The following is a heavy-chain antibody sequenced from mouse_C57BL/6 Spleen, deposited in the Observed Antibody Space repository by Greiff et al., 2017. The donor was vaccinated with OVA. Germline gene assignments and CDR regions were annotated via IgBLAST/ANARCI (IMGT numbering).Heavy chain of an antibody. J-gene: IGHJ4*01. D-gene: IGHD1-1*01. V-gene: IGHV5-15*01. Sequence: EVKLVESGGGLVQPGGSLKLSCAASGFTFSDYGMAWVRQAPRKGPEWVAFISNLAYSIYYADTVTGRFTISRENAKNTLYLEMSSLRSEDTAMYYCARHGDYGSSSAMDYWGQGTSVTVSS. CDR2: ISNLAYSI. CDR1: GFTFSDYG. CDR3: ARHGDYGSSSAMDY.